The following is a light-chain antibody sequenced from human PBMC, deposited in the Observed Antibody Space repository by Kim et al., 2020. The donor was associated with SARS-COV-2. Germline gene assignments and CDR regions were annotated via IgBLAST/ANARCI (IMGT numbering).Light chain of an antibody. CDR3: NSRDSSGNHYV. CDR2: GKN. J-gene: IGLJ1*01. Sequence: ALGQTVRITCQGDSLRSYYASWYQQKPGQAPVLVIYGKNNRPSGIPDRFSGSSSGNTASLTITRAQAEDEADYYCNSRDSSGNHYVFGTGTKVTVL. V-gene: IGLV3-19*01. CDR1: SLRSYY.